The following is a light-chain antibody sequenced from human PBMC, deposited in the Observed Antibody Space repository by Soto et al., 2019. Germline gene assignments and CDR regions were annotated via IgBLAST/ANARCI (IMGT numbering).Light chain of an antibody. CDR1: QSVVSAY. V-gene: IGKV3-20*01. Sequence: EIVLTHSPGTLSLSPGERATLSCRSSQSVVSAYVGWYQQKPGQAPRLLIFGASRGATVIPDRFSGSGSGTNFTLTINKVEPEDSAVYYCQHYGRSPSFGRGTKVDIK. CDR3: QHYGRSPS. J-gene: IGKJ1*01. CDR2: GAS.